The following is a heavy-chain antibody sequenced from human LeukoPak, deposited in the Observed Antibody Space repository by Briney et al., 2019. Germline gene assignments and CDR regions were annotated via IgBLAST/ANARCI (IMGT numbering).Heavy chain of an antibody. Sequence: SETLSLTCTVSGGSISSYHWSWLRQPPGKGLEWIGYIYYSGSTNYNPSLKSRVTISVDTSKNQFSLKLSSVTAADTAVYYCARDCSSTSCYGVVGMDVWGKGTTVTVSS. V-gene: IGHV4-59*01. J-gene: IGHJ6*04. CDR3: ARDCSSTSCYGVVGMDV. D-gene: IGHD2-2*01. CDR2: IYYSGST. CDR1: GGSISSYH.